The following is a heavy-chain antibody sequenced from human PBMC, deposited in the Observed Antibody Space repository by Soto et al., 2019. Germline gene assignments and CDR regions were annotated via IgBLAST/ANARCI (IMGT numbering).Heavy chain of an antibody. D-gene: IGHD6-6*01. CDR1: GGSIRSGNYY. J-gene: IGHJ2*01. V-gene: IGHV4-30-4*01. CDR3: ARDFRRADLLNYSSSSNWYFDI. CDR2: MYHSGST. Sequence: QVQLQESGPGLLKPSQTLSLTCTVSGGSIRSGNYYWTWMRQSPGKGLEWIGYMYHSGSTFHSPSLKSRVTMSVDTSKNQFSLNLRSVTAADTAMYYCARDFRRADLLNYSSSSNWYFDIWGRGTLVTLSS.